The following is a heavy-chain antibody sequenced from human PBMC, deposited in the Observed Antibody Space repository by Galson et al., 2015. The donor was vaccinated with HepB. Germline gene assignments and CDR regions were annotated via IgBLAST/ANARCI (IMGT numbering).Heavy chain of an antibody. Sequence: SLRLSCAASGFTFSSYAMHWVRQAPGKGLEWVAVISYDGSNKYYADSVKGRFTISRDNSKNTLYLQMNSLRAEDTAVYYCARDRGLRYFDWIHDYWGQGTLVTVSS. J-gene: IGHJ4*02. CDR2: ISYDGSNK. CDR3: ARDRGLRYFDWIHDY. D-gene: IGHD3-9*01. V-gene: IGHV3-30*04. CDR1: GFTFSSYA.